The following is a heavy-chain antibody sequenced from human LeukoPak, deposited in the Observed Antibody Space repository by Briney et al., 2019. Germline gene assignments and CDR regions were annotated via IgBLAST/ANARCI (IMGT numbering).Heavy chain of an antibody. CDR1: GGSISSYY. D-gene: IGHD3-10*01. V-gene: IGHV4-59*12. J-gene: IGHJ6*03. Sequence: SETLSLTCTVSGGSISSYYWSWIRQPPGKGLEWIGYIYYSGSTNYNPSLKSRVTISVDTSKNQFSLKLSSVTAADTAVYYCARGKGSGSFHYYYYMDVWGKGTTVTISS. CDR2: IYYSGST. CDR3: ARGKGSGSFHYYYYMDV.